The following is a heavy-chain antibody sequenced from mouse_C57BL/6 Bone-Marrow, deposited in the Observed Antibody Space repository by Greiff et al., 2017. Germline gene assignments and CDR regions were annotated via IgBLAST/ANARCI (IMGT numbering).Heavy chain of an antibody. D-gene: IGHD3-2*02. CDR2: IDPSDSYT. CDR1: GYTFTSYW. J-gene: IGHJ4*01. Sequence: QVQLQQPGAELVMPGASVKLSCKASGYTFTSYWMHWVKQRPGQGLEWIGEIDPSDSYTNYNQKFNGKSTLTVDKSSSTAYMQLSSLTSEDSAVYYCAREVSAGYYAMDYWGQGTSVTVSS. CDR3: AREVSAGYYAMDY. V-gene: IGHV1-69*01.